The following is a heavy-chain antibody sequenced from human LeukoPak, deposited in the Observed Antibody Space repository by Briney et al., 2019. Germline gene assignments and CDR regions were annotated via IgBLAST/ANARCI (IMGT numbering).Heavy chain of an antibody. J-gene: IGHJ4*02. V-gene: IGHV1-18*01. CDR3: ARWRVRGLLSPLFDS. D-gene: IGHD3-10*01. CDR2: ISAYNGNT. CDR1: GYTFTSYG. Sequence: ASVKVSCKASGYTFTSYGISWVRQAPGQGLEWMGWISAYNGNTNYAQKLQGRVTMTTDTSTSTAYMELRSLRSDDTAVYYCARWRVRGLLSPLFDSWGQGTLVTVSS.